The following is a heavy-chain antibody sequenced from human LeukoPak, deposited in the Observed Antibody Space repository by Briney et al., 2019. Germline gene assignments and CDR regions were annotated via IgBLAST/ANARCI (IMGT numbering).Heavy chain of an antibody. CDR3: ARDYDIVTGYNYDAFDS. CDR1: GGTFSSYA. D-gene: IGHD3-9*01. CDR2: IIPIFGTA. Sequence: GASVKVSCKASGGTFSSYAISGVRPAPGQGREWMGGIIPIFGTANYAQKFQGRDTITADESTSTAYRELSSLRSEDTAVYYCARDYDIVTGYNYDAFDSWGQGTMVTVSS. V-gene: IGHV1-69*13. J-gene: IGHJ3*02.